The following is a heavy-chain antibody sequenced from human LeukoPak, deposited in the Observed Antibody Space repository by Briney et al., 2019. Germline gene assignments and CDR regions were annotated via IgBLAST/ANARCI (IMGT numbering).Heavy chain of an antibody. Sequence: SETLSLTCTVSGGSVSSSIYYWGWIRQPPGKGLEWIGSIYYSGSTSYNPSLKSRVTISVDTSKNQFSLKLTSVTAADTAVYYCASRNDILTGYVFDYWGQGTLVTVSS. CDR1: GGSVSSSIYY. J-gene: IGHJ4*02. V-gene: IGHV4-39*01. CDR3: ASRNDILTGYVFDY. D-gene: IGHD3-9*01. CDR2: IYYSGST.